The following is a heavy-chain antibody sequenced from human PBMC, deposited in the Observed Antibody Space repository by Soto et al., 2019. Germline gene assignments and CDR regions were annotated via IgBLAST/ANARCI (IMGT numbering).Heavy chain of an antibody. CDR3: ARGGSWFDP. Sequence: PSETRSLTCTVSGGYISTYSWSWIRQPPGKGLEWIGYIYYSGSTNYNPSLKSRVSISADTSKNQFSLKLSSVTAADTAVYYCARGGSWFDPWGQGTLVTVSS. D-gene: IGHD3-16*01. CDR1: GGYISTYS. J-gene: IGHJ5*02. CDR2: IYYSGST. V-gene: IGHV4-59*01.